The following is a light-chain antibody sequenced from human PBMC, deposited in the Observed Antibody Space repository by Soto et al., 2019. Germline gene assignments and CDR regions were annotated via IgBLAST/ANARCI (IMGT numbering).Light chain of an antibody. Sequence: EIVMTQSPATVSVSPGERDTLSCRPSQSVSSNLAWYQQKPGQAPRLLIYGASTRATGIPARFSGSGSGTEFSLTISSLQSEDFAVYYCQQYNNWPRTFGQGTKV. CDR2: GAS. V-gene: IGKV3-15*01. CDR1: QSVSSN. J-gene: IGKJ1*01. CDR3: QQYNNWPRT.